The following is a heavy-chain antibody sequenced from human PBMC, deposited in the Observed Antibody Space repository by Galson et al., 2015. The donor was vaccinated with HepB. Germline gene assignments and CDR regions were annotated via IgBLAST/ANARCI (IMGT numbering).Heavy chain of an antibody. V-gene: IGHV1-2*06. Sequence: SVKVSCKASGYTFTNYYIHWVRQAPGQGLEWMGRVYPYTGGTNYAQKFQGRVTMTRDTSISTAYMELSGLRSDDTAVYYCARDPLTGTLRYFDYWGQGSLVTVSS. CDR2: VYPYTGGT. J-gene: IGHJ4*02. D-gene: IGHD7-27*01. CDR3: ARDPLTGTLRYFDY. CDR1: GYTFTNYY.